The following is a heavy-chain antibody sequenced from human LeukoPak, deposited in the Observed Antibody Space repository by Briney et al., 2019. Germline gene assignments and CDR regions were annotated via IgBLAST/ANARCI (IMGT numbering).Heavy chain of an antibody. CDR3: APQGEWESLEGLDY. V-gene: IGHV3-30-3*01. CDR1: GFTFSSYA. J-gene: IGHJ4*02. D-gene: IGHD1-26*01. CDR2: ISYDGSNK. Sequence: PGGSLRLSCAASGFTFSSYAMHWVRQAPGKGLEWVAVISYDGSNKYYADSVKGRFTISRDNSKNTLYLQMNSLRAEDTAVYYCAPQGEWESLEGLDYWGQGTLVTVSS.